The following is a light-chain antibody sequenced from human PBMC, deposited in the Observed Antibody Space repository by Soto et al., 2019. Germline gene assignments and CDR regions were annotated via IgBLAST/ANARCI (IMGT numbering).Light chain of an antibody. CDR1: SPNIGAGYD. J-gene: IGLJ3*02. CDR2: GDT. CDR3: QSYDSSLSGWV. Sequence: QAVLTQPPSVSGAPGQRDTISCTGSSPNIGAGYDVHWYQHLPGTAPKLLIYGDTNRPSGVPDRFSGSKSGTSASLAITGLQAEDEADYYGQSYDSSLSGWVFGGGTKLTVL. V-gene: IGLV1-40*01.